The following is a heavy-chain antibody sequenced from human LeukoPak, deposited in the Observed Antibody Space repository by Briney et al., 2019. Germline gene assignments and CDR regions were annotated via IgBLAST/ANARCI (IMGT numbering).Heavy chain of an antibody. CDR1: VYTFTDYY. CDR3: ARARWQLVPYFDS. J-gene: IGHJ4*02. Sequence: ASVKVSCKASVYTFTDYYVHWVRQAPGQGLEWMGWINPNSGGTNFAQKFQGRVAITRDTSISTAYMELGSLRSDDTAVYYCARARWQLVPYFDSWGQGTLVTVSS. CDR2: INPNSGGT. D-gene: IGHD6-6*01. V-gene: IGHV1-2*02.